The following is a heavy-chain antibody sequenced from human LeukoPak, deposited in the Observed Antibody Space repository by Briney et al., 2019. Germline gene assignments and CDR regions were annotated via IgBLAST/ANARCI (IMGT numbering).Heavy chain of an antibody. J-gene: IGHJ4*02. D-gene: IGHD3-10*01. CDR3: AREGRDGSRYYFDS. Sequence: SETLSLTCAVYGGSFGHYWNWIRQSPGKGLEWIGEINDSGSTNHNPSLKSRVTMSVDTSKNQFSLKVRSVTAADTAVYYCAREGRDGSRYYFDSWGRGTPVTVSS. CDR2: INDSGST. V-gene: IGHV4-34*01. CDR1: GGSFGHY.